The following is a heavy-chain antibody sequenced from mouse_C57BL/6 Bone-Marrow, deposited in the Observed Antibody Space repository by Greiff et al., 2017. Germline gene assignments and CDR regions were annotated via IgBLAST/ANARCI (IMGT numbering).Heavy chain of an antibody. J-gene: IGHJ4*01. Sequence: HLVESGPELVKPGASVKISCKASGYSFTDYNMNWVKQSNGKSLEWIGVINPNYGTTSYNQKFKGKATLTVDQSSSTAYMQLNSLTSEDSAVYYCARYYSNNYYAMDYWGQGTSVTVSS. V-gene: IGHV1-39*01. CDR3: ARYYSNNYYAMDY. CDR2: INPNYGTT. CDR1: GYSFTDYN. D-gene: IGHD2-5*01.